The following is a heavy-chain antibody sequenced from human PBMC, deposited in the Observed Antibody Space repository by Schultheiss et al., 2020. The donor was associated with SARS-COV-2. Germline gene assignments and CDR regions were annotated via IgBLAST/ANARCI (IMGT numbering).Heavy chain of an antibody. CDR3: AKDRVGYCSSTSCPIYYFDY. CDR1: GFTFSSYA. D-gene: IGHD2-2*01. Sequence: GESLKISCAASGFTFSSYAMSWVRQAPGKGLEWVSAISGSGGSTYYADSVKGRFTISRDNSKNTLYLQMNSLRAEDTAVYYCAKDRVGYCSSTSCPIYYFDYWGQGTLVTVSS. J-gene: IGHJ4*02. V-gene: IGHV3-23*01. CDR2: ISGSGGST.